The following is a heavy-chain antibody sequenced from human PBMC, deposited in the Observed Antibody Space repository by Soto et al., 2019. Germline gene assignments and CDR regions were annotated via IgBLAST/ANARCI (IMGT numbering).Heavy chain of an antibody. D-gene: IGHD6-13*01. CDR1: CGSVSSSSYY. CDR3: ARHASRGYSSSWYFED. Sequence: SETLSLTCNFSCGSVSSSSYYWGWIRQAPGKGLEWIVSTYYSAGTYYNPSLKSRITTSMDASKNQFSLTVTSVTAADTAIYYCARHASRGYSSSWYFEDWGQGTPVTVSS. CDR2: TYYSAGT. V-gene: IGHV4-39*01. J-gene: IGHJ4*02.